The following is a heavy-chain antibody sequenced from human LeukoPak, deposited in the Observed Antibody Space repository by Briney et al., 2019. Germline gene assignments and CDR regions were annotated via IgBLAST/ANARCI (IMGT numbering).Heavy chain of an antibody. D-gene: IGHD4-17*01. Sequence: SETLSLTCTVSGGSISSYYWSWIRQPPGKGLEWIGYIYYSGSTNYNPALKSRVTISVDTSKNQFSLKLSSVTAADTAVYYCARRTYGDYGLDWFDPWGQGTLVTVSS. CDR2: IYYSGST. CDR3: ARRTYGDYGLDWFDP. CDR1: GGSISSYY. J-gene: IGHJ5*02. V-gene: IGHV4-59*08.